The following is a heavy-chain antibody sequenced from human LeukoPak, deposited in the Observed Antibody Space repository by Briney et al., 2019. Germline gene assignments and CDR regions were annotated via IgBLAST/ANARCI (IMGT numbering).Heavy chain of an antibody. Sequence: ASVKVSCKASGYTFTGYYMHWVRQAPGQGLEWMGWINPNSGGTNYAQKFQGRVTMTRDTSISTAYMELSRLRSDDTAVYYCARGPLLRYFDWLRRYYFDYWGQGTLVTVSS. CDR1: GYTFTGYY. CDR3: ARGPLLRYFDWLRRYYFDY. J-gene: IGHJ4*02. D-gene: IGHD3-9*01. CDR2: INPNSGGT. V-gene: IGHV1-2*02.